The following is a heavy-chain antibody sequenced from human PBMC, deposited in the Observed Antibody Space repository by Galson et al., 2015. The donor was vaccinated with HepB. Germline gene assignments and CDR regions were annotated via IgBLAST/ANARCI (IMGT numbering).Heavy chain of an antibody. Sequence: SVKVSCKASGGTFSSYAISWVRQAPGQGLEWMGGIIPIFGTANYAQKFQGRVTITADKSTSTAYMELSSLRSEDTAVYYCARLEVGYVVPAARRYYGMDVWGQGTTVTVSS. CDR2: IIPIFGTA. J-gene: IGHJ6*02. V-gene: IGHV1-69*06. D-gene: IGHD2-2*01. CDR3: ARLEVGYVVPAARRYYGMDV. CDR1: GGTFSSYA.